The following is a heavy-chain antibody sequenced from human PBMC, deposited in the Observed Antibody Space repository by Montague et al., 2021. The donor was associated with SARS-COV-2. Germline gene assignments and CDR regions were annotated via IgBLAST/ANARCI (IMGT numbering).Heavy chain of an antibody. CDR3: TQERGPGRTTWHYFDY. D-gene: IGHD1-14*01. Sequence: CAISGDSVSKNIAGSEWHTHSLSTRFEFVCRPFYGYKWYNDYAVSVRSRITISPDTSKNQFSLQLNSVTPEDTAVYYCTQERGPGRTTWHYFDYWSQGTLVTVSS. CDR1: GDSVSKNIAG. CDR2: PFYGYKWYN. J-gene: IGHJ4*02. V-gene: IGHV6-1*01.